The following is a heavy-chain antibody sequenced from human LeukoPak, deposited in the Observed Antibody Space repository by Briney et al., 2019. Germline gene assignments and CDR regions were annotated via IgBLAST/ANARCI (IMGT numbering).Heavy chain of an antibody. Sequence: GASVKVSCKASGGTFSSYAISWVRQAPGQGLEWMGRIIPIFGTANYAQKFQGRVTITTDESTSTAYMELSSLRSEDTAVYYCARDLIYDYVWGRYRQQLYYFDYWGQGTLVTVSS. V-gene: IGHV1-69*05. CDR2: IIPIFGTA. J-gene: IGHJ4*02. CDR1: GGTFSSYA. D-gene: IGHD3-16*02. CDR3: ARDLIYDYVWGRYRQQLYYFDY.